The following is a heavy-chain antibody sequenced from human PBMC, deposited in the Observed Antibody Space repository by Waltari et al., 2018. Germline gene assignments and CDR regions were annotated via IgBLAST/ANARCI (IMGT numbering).Heavy chain of an antibody. CDR1: GYSISSNYF. CDR3: ARGLSKVADY. J-gene: IGHJ4*02. D-gene: IGHD1-26*01. V-gene: IGHV4-38-2*01. Sequence: QVQLQESGPGLVKPSETLSLTCAVSGYSISSNYFWGWVRQPQGKGLEWIGHIYDSETTFYNPSLKSRVTISLDTSKNHFSLKLSSLTAADTAVYFCARGLSKVADYWGQGILVTVSS. CDR2: IYDSETT.